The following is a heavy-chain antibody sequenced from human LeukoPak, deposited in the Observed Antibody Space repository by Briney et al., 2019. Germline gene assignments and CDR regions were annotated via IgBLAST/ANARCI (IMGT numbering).Heavy chain of an antibody. CDR3: ASYCGSGRNWFDP. CDR1: GYSISSGYY. V-gene: IGHV4-38-2*01. CDR2: IYHSGST. Sequence: KPSETLSLTCAVSGYSISSGYYWGWIRQPPGKGLEWIGSIYHSGSTYYNPSLKSRVTISVDTSKNQFSLKLSSVTAADTAVYYCASYCGSGRNWFDPWGQGTLVTVSS. J-gene: IGHJ5*02. D-gene: IGHD3-10*01.